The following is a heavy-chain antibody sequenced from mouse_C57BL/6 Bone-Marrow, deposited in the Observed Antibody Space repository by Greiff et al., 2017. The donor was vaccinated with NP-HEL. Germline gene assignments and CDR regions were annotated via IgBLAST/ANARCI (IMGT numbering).Heavy chain of an antibody. J-gene: IGHJ2*01. D-gene: IGHD1-1*02. CDR1: GYSFTGYY. CDR3: ARGSYGGYYVDY. CDR2: INPSTGGT. V-gene: IGHV1-42*01. Sequence: VQLQQSGPELVKPGASVKISCKASGYSFTGYYMNWVKQSPEKSLEWIGEINPSTGGTTYNQKFKAKATLTVDKSSSTAYMQLKSLTSEDSAVYYCARGSYGGYYVDYWGQGTTLTVSS.